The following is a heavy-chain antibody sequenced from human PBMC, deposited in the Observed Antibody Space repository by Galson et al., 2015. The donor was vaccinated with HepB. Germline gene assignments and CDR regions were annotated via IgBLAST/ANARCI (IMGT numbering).Heavy chain of an antibody. V-gene: IGHV7-4-1*02. J-gene: IGHJ5*02. CDR3: ARSPYYDSGSYYNVWIDP. D-gene: IGHD3-10*01. CDR2: INTNTGNP. CDR1: GYSFTTYG. Sequence: SVKVSCKASGYSFTTYGINWVRQAPGQGLEWMGWINTNTGNPTYAQGFTGRFVFSWDTSVSTAYLQINSLKAEDTAVYYCARSPYYDSGSYYNVWIDPWGQGTLVIVSS.